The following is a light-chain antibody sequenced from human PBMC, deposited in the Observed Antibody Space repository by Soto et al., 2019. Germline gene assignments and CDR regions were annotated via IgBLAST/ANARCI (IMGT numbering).Light chain of an antibody. J-gene: IGKJ5*01. CDR1: QSLGRD. Sequence: EIVMTQSPATLSVSPGERATLSCRASQSLGRDLAWYQHIPCQAPRFLIYGASTRATGIPDRFSGSVSGTDFTLTISRLEPEDFAVYYCQQYVTSPPITFGQGTRLEIK. CDR3: QQYVTSPPIT. V-gene: IGKV3D-15*01. CDR2: GAS.